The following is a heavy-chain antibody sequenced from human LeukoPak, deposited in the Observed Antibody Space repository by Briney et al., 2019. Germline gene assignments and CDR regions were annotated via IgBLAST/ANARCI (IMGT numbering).Heavy chain of an antibody. V-gene: IGHV1-69*05. CDR1: GVTFSSYA. CDR2: IIPIFGTV. CDR3: ASLTRVDSSGYLDY. Sequence: GTSVKVSCKASGVTFSSYAISWARQAPGQGLEWMGGIIPIFGTVNYAQKFQGRVTITTDESTSTAYMELSSLRSEDTAVYYCASLTRVDSSGYLDYWGQGTLVAVSS. J-gene: IGHJ4*02. D-gene: IGHD3-22*01.